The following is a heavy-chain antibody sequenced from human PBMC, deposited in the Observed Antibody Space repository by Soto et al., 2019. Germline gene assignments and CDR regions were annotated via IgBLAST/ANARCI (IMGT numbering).Heavy chain of an antibody. CDR2: IWYDGSNK. CDR1: GFTFSSYG. Sequence: GGSLRLSCAASGFTFSSYGMHWVRQAPGKGLEWVAVIWYDGSNKYYADSVKGRFTISRDNSKNTLYLQMNSLRAEDTAVYYCARDFEDYYMDVWGKGTTVTVSS. D-gene: IGHD3-9*01. V-gene: IGHV3-33*01. CDR3: ARDFEDYYMDV. J-gene: IGHJ6*03.